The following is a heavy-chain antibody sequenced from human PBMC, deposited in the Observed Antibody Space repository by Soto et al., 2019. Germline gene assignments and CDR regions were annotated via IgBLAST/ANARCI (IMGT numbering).Heavy chain of an antibody. D-gene: IGHD3-3*01. Sequence: GGSLRLSCAASGFTFSSYNMNWVRQAPGKGLEWVSSISGSSSYIYYADSVKGRFTISRDNAKNSLYLQMNGLRAEDTAVYYWATLFGDSPPLDYWGQGTLVTVPQ. CDR2: ISGSSSYI. CDR3: ATLFGDSPPLDY. CDR1: GFTFSSYN. J-gene: IGHJ4*02. V-gene: IGHV3-21*01.